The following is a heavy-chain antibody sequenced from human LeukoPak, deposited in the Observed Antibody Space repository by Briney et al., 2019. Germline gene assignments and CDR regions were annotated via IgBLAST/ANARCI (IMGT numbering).Heavy chain of an antibody. D-gene: IGHD2-2*01. J-gene: IGHJ4*02. CDR2: ISGSGGST. V-gene: IGHV3-23*01. CDR3: AREIIVVVPAALRGTFDY. CDR1: GFTFSRYA. Sequence: PGGSLRLSCAASGFTFSRYAMSWVRQAPGKGLEWVSAISGSGGSTYYADSVKGRFTISRDNSKNTLYLQMNSLRAEDTAVYYCAREIIVVVPAALRGTFDYWGQGTLVTVSS.